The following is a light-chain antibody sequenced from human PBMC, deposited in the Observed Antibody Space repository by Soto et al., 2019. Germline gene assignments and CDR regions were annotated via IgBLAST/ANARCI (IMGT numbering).Light chain of an antibody. CDR3: SSYTSSSTPYV. V-gene: IGLV2-14*01. J-gene: IGLJ1*01. Sequence: QSVLTQPASVSGSPRQSITISCTGASSDVGSYTYVSWYQQHPGKAPKLMIYEVNNRPSGVSNRFSGFKSGNTASLTISGLKAEDEADYYCSSYTSSSTPYVFGTGTKVTVL. CDR1: SSDVGSYTY. CDR2: EVN.